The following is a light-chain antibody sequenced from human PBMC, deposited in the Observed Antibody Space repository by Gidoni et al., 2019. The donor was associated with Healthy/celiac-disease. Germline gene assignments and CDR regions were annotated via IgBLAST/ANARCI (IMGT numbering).Light chain of an antibody. CDR2: WAS. Sequence: IVMTQSPDSLAVSLGERATINCKSSQSVLYSSNNKNYLTWYQQKSGQPPKLLIYWASTREPGVPDRFSGSGSGTDFTLTISSLQAEDVAVYYCQQYYSTPWTFGQGTKVEIK. J-gene: IGKJ1*01. CDR3: QQYYSTPWT. CDR1: QSVLYSSNNKNY. V-gene: IGKV4-1*01.